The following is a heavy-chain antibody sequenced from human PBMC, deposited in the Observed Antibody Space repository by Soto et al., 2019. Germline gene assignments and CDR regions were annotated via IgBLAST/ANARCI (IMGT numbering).Heavy chain of an antibody. CDR1: GGSFSGYY. J-gene: IGHJ4*02. D-gene: IGHD1-20*01. Sequence: SETLSLTCAVYGGSFSGYYWTWIRQPPGKGLEWIGEINRSGSTNYKPSLRGRATISVDTSKNQVSLKVNSVTAADTAVYYCARGRTLITGTSLDYWGQGTLVTVS. CDR2: INRSGST. CDR3: ARGRTLITGTSLDY. V-gene: IGHV4-34*01.